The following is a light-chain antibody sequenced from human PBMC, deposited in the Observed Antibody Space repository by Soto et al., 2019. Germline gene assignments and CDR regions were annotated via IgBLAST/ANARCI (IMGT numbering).Light chain of an antibody. J-gene: IGKJ1*01. Sequence: ELLMTQSPSTLPVSPGGSATLPCGAGQSIRENLAWYQQKPGQAPRILMHGASTRATGFPARFSGSGSGTDFTLTISSLPSEDFAVYYCQQYNNWPWTCGQGTKVDIK. CDR1: QSIREN. V-gene: IGKV3-15*01. CDR2: GAS. CDR3: QQYNNWPWT.